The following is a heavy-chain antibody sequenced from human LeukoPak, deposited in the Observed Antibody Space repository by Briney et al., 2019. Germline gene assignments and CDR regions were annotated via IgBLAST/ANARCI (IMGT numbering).Heavy chain of an antibody. J-gene: IGHJ4*02. CDR2: ISYDGSQK. CDR3: ARGLFYSNPYFDY. CDR1: GFTFSSYA. V-gene: IGHV3-30*04. Sequence: PGGSLRLSCAASGFTFSSYAIYWVRQAPGKGLEWVAVISYDGSQKYYADSVKGRFTISRDNSKNTLYLQMNSLRAEDTAVYYCARGLFYSNPYFDYWGQGTLVTVSS. D-gene: IGHD4-11*01.